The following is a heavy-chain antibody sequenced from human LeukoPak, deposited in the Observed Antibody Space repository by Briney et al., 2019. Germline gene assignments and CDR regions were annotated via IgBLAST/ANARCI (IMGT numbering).Heavy chain of an antibody. D-gene: IGHD3-22*01. J-gene: IGHJ3*02. CDR2: VYYSGST. CDR1: GGSISSSSYY. Sequence: SETLSLTCTVSGGSISSSSYYWGWIRQPPGKGLGWIGSVYYSGSTYYNPSLKSRVTISVDTSKNHFSLKLSSVAAADTAVYYCARDPNHMIVVGDDAFDIWGQGTMVTVSS. CDR3: ARDPNHMIVVGDDAFDI. V-gene: IGHV4-39*07.